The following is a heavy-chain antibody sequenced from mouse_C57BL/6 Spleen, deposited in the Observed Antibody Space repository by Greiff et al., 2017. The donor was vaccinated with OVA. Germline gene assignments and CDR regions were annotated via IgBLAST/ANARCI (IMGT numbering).Heavy chain of an antibody. V-gene: IGHV1-18*01. D-gene: IGHD3-2*02. J-gene: IGHJ4*01. Sequence: VHVKQSGPELVKPGASVKIPCKASGYTFTDYNMDWVKQSHGKSLEWIGDINPNNGGTIYNQKFKGKATLTVDKSSSTAYMELRSLTSEDTAVYYCARSGYDFYAMDYWGQGTSVTVSS. CDR1: GYTFTDYN. CDR2: INPNNGGT. CDR3: ARSGYDFYAMDY.